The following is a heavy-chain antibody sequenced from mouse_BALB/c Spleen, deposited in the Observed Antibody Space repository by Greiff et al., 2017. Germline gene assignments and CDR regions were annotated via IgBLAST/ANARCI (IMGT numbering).Heavy chain of an antibody. Sequence: EVQRVESGPELVKPGASVKIPCKASGYTFTDYNMDWVKQSHGKSLEWIGDINPNNGGTIYNQKFKGKATLTVDKSSSTAYMELRSLTSEDTAVYYCARRYYGSSYAMDYWGQGTSVTVSS. CDR3: ARRYYGSSYAMDY. CDR1: GYTFTDYN. CDR2: INPNNGGT. D-gene: IGHD1-1*01. J-gene: IGHJ4*01. V-gene: IGHV1-18*01.